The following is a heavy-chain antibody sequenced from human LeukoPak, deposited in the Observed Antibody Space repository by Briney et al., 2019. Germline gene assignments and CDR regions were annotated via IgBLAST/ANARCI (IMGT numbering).Heavy chain of an antibody. CDR3: ARDIQYTVTPDS. CDR1: GFAFNTYW. V-gene: IGHV3-74*01. Sequence: GGSLRLSCAASGFAFNTYWMHWVRQAPGKRLVWVSRINGDGSSTSYADSVRGRFTISRDNAKNTLYLQMNSLRAEDTAVYYCARDIQYTVTPDSWGQGTLVTVSS. J-gene: IGHJ4*02. CDR2: INGDGSST. D-gene: IGHD4-17*01.